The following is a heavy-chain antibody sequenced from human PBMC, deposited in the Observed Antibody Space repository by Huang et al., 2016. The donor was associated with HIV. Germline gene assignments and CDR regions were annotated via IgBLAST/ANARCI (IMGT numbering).Heavy chain of an antibody. V-gene: IGHV1-46*01. CDR1: GYTFTSYY. Sequence: QVQLVQSGAEVKKPGASVKVSCKTSGYTFTSYYLHWVRQAPGQGLEWMGIINPSSGSTTYTQKFQGRVSRSRDTSTSTVYMELSSLRSEDTAVYYCARPQIHHSRAFDIWGQGTMVTVSS. CDR3: ARPQIHHSRAFDI. D-gene: IGHD2-15*01. CDR2: INPSSGST. J-gene: IGHJ3*02.